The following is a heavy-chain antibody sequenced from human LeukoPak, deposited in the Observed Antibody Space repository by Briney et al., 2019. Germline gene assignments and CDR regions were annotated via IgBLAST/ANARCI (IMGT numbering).Heavy chain of an antibody. CDR2: IRTVSDSYAT. D-gene: IGHD4-11*01. J-gene: IGHJ4*02. Sequence: GGSLRLTCAASGFTFSDSAIHWVRQTFGKGLEWVGRIRTVSDSYATSYDPSVEGRFTISRVDSNNTAYLQMNSLKIEGAAVYYCTRQFSIAYSDWGQGTLVTVSS. CDR1: GFTFSDSA. CDR3: TRQFSIAYSD. V-gene: IGHV3-73*01.